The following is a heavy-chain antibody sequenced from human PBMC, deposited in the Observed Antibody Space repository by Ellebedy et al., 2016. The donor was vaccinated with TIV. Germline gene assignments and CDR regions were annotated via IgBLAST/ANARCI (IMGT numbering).Heavy chain of an antibody. CDR1: GASISISY. CDR2: IHHSGNS. CDR3: ARDLGRYGMDV. Sequence: MPSETLSLTCTVSGASISISYWNRIRQPPGQGLEWIGDIHHSGNSHIHPSLKSRVTLSLDTSKNQFSLDLSSVTAADTATYYCARDLGRYGMDVWGQGTTFTVSS. V-gene: IGHV4-59*01. J-gene: IGHJ6*02.